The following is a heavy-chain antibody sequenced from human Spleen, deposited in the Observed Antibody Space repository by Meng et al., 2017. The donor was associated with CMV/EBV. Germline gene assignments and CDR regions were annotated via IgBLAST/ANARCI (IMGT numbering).Heavy chain of an antibody. V-gene: IGHV3-15*01. CDR3: TTDSDYSLDYYYYYGMDV. J-gene: IGHJ6*02. CDR1: GFTFSNAW. CDR2: IKSKTDGGTT. D-gene: IGHD4-11*01. Sequence: LSLTCAASGFTFSNAWMSWVRQAPGKGLEWVGRIKSKTDGGTTDYAAPVKGRFTISRDDSKNTLYLQMNSLKTEDTAVYYCTTDSDYSLDYYYYYGMDVWGQGTTVTVSS.